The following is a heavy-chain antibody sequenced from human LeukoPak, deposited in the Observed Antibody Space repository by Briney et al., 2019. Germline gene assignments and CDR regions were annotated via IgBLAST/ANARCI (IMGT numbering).Heavy chain of an antibody. CDR2: ISAYNGNT. D-gene: IGHD2-2*02. V-gene: IGHV1-18*01. Sequence: ASVKVSCKASGYTFTSYGISWVRQAPGQGLEGMGWISAYNGNTNYAQKLQGGVTMTTDTSTSTAYMELRSLRSDDTAVYYCARDTEGYCSSTSCYRDDAFDIWGQGTMVTVSS. CDR1: GYTFTSYG. CDR3: ARDTEGYCSSTSCYRDDAFDI. J-gene: IGHJ3*02.